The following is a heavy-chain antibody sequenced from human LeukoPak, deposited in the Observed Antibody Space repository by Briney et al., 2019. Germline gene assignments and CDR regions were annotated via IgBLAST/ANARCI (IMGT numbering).Heavy chain of an antibody. V-gene: IGHV3-72*01. CDR3: ARDLSSGSYTAFDI. J-gene: IGHJ3*02. CDR1: GFIFSDHH. CDR2: SRNRARGYTT. Sequence: PGGSLRLSCAASGFIFSDHHMDWVREAPGKGLEWIGRSRNRARGYTTEYAASAKGRFTISRDDSKNSLSLQMNSLNTEDTAVYYCARDLSSGSYTAFDIWGQGTMVTVSS. D-gene: IGHD1-26*01.